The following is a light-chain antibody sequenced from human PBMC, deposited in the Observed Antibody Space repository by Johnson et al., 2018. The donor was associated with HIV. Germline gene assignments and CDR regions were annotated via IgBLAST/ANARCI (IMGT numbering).Light chain of an antibody. CDR2: DNN. Sequence: QSVLTQPPSVSAAPGQKVTISCSGSSSNIGNNYVSWYQQLQGTAPKLLIYDNNKRPSGIPDRLSGSKSGTSDTLGITGLHTGDEADYYCGTWDSSLRVLYVFGTGTKVTVL. V-gene: IGLV1-51*01. CDR1: SSNIGNNY. J-gene: IGLJ1*01. CDR3: GTWDSSLRVLYV.